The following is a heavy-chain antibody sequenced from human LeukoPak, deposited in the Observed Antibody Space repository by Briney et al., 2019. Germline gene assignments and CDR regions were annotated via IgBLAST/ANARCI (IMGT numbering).Heavy chain of an antibody. V-gene: IGHV4-38-2*02. CDR3: ARDDSDFAY. CDR1: DYSISSGFY. CDR2: IHHSGTT. J-gene: IGHJ4*02. Sequence: SETLSFTCTVSDYSISSGFYWGWIRQPPGKGLEWLGSIHHSGTTHYNPSLMSRVTISVDTSKNHISLKVTSVTASDTAVYYCARDDSDFAYWGQGTLVTVSS. D-gene: IGHD4-11*01.